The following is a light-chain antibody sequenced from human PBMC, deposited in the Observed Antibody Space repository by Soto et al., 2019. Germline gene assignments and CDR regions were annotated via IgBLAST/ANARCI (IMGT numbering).Light chain of an antibody. CDR1: SSDVGGYNY. CDR2: NVS. Sequence: QSALTQPTSVSGSPGQPITISCTGTSSDVGGYNYVSWYQHHPGKAPKLMICNVSDRPSGVSNRFSGSKSGNTASLTISGRQAEDEADYYCSSYTTSSTPWVFGTGTKVTAL. CDR3: SSYTTSSTPWV. V-gene: IGLV2-14*03. J-gene: IGLJ1*01.